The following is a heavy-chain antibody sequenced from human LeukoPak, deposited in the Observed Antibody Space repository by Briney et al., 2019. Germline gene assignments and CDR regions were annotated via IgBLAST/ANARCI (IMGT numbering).Heavy chain of an antibody. J-gene: IGHJ5*02. CDR3: ARTTYCSSTSCYGLWFDP. CDR2: IIPILGIA. D-gene: IGHD2-2*01. Sequence: GALVKVSCKASGGTFSSYAISWVRQAPGQGLEWMGRIIPILGIANYAQKFQGRVTITADKSTSTAYMELSSLRSEDTAVYYCARTTYCSSTSCYGLWFDPWGQGTLVTVSS. CDR1: GGTFSSYA. V-gene: IGHV1-69*04.